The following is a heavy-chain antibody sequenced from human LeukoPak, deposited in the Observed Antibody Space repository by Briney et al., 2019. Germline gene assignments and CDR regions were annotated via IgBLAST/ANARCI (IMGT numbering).Heavy chain of an antibody. CDR3: ARPRIARPSHYCFDY. J-gene: IGHJ4*02. Sequence: SVKVSCKASGGTFSSYAISWVRQAPGQGLEWMGRIIPIFGTANYAQKFQGRVTITTDESTSTAYMELSSLRSEDMAVYYCARPRIARPSHYCFDYWGQGTLVTVSS. CDR1: GGTFSSYA. D-gene: IGHD3-16*02. CDR2: IIPIFGTA. V-gene: IGHV1-69*05.